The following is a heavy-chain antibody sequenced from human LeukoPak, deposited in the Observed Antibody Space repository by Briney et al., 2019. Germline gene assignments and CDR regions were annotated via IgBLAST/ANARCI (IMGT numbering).Heavy chain of an antibody. CDR1: GYSISSGYY. V-gene: IGHV4-38-2*02. CDR2: IYHSGST. D-gene: IGHD4-11*01. J-gene: IGHJ6*03. CDR3: ARAGQDDYSNYLPGYYYYYMDV. Sequence: SETLSLTCTVSGYSISSGYYWGWIRQPPGKGLEWIGSIYHSGSTYHNPSLKSRVTISVDTSKNQFSLKLSSVTAADTAVYYCARAGQDDYSNYLPGYYYYYMDVWGKGTTVTVSS.